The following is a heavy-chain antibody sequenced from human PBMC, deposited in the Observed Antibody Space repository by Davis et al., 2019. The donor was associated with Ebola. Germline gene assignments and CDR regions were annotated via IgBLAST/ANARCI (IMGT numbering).Heavy chain of an antibody. CDR3: AKSLELHFDY. CDR2: IAHDGSNK. Sequence: GESLKISCAASGFTFSSYGMHWVRQAPGKGLEWVAFIAHDGSNKYYADSVKGRFTISRDNSKNTLYLQMNSLRAEDTAVYYCAKSLELHFDYWGQGTLVTVSS. V-gene: IGHV3-30*02. CDR1: GFTFSSYG. J-gene: IGHJ4*02. D-gene: IGHD3-3*01.